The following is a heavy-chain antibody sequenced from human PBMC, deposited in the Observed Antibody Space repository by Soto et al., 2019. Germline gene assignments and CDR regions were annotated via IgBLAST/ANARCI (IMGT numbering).Heavy chain of an antibody. V-gene: IGHV4-34*01. J-gene: IGHJ6*02. Sequence: PSETLSLTCAVYGGSFSGYYWSWIRQPPGKGLEWIGEINHSGSTNYNPSLKSRVTISVDTSKNQFSLKLSSVTAADTAVYYCARGKGQWLVTTNYYYYYGMDVWGQGTTVTVS. CDR3: ARGKGQWLVTTNYYYYYGMDV. CDR2: INHSGST. D-gene: IGHD6-19*01. CDR1: GGSFSGYY.